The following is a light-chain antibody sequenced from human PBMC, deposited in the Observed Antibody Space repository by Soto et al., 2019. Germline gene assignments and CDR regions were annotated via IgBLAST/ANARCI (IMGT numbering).Light chain of an antibody. Sequence: ELTQPPSVSVSPGQTASITCSGDKLGDKYACWYQQQAGQSPVLVIYQDYNRPSGIPERFSGSNSGNTATLTISGTQAMDEADYYCQAWDNNSVIFGGGTKLTVL. CDR2: QDY. J-gene: IGLJ2*01. CDR1: KLGDKY. CDR3: QAWDNNSVI. V-gene: IGLV3-1*01.